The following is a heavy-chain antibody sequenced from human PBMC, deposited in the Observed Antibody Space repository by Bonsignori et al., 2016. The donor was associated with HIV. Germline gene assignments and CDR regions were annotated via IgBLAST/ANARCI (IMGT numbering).Heavy chain of an antibody. Sequence: EVQLLESGGGLVQPGGSLSLSCEGSGFTFNNFAMNWVRQAPGKGLEWVSGFSGRGGSANYADSVKGRFTISRDNSKNTVDLQMNTLRVEDMAVYYCAKSAGPYFYYDYMDVWGKGTTVIVS. V-gene: IGHV3-23*01. CDR3: AKSAGPYFYYDYMDV. CDR1: GFTFNNFA. J-gene: IGHJ6*03. CDR2: FSGRGGSA.